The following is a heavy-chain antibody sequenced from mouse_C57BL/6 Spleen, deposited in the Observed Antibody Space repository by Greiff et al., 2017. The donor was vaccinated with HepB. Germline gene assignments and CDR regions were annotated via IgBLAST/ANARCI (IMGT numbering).Heavy chain of an antibody. D-gene: IGHD1-1*01. V-gene: IGHV1-15*01. CDR2: IDPETGGT. CDR1: GYTFTDYE. J-gene: IGHJ2*01. Sequence: QVQLQQSGAELVRPGASVTLSCKASGYTFTDYEMHWVKQTPVHGLEWIGAIDPETGGTAYNQKFKGKAILTADKSSSTAYMELRSLTSEDSAVYYCTRSVGINYSDCWGQGTTLTVSS. CDR3: TRSVGINYSDC.